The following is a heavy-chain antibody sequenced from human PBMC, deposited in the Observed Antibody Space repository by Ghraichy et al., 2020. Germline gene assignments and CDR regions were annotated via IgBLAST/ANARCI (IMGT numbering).Heavy chain of an antibody. CDR1: GFSFSDYY. J-gene: IGHJ4*02. D-gene: IGHD4-17*01. CDR3: ARDLRVNTASPEGDY. CDR2: ISSSSTYT. V-gene: IGHV3-11*06. Sequence: GALRLSCAASGFSFSDYYMSWIRQAPGKGPEWVSYISSSSTYTNYADSVKGRFTISRDNAKNLLYLQMNSLRAEDTAVYYCARDLRVNTASPEGDYWGQGTLVTVSS.